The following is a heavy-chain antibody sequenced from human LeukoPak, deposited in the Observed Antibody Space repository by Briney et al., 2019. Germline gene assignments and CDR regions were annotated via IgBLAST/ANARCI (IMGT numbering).Heavy chain of an antibody. CDR3: ATVDYDSTVYYPDY. CDR1: GYTFTDYY. Sequence: GASVKVSCKASGYTFTDYYMHWVRQAPGQGLEWMGWINPNSGGTNSAQRFQGRVTMTRDTSISTAYMELSRLRSDDTAVYYCATVDYDSTVYYPDYWGQGTTVTVSS. CDR2: INPNSGGT. D-gene: IGHD3-22*01. V-gene: IGHV1-2*02. J-gene: IGHJ4*03.